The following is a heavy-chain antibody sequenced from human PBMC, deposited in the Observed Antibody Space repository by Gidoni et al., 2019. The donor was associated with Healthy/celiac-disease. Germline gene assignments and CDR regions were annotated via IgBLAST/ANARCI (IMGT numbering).Heavy chain of an antibody. CDR2: IYYSGST. CDR3: ASSQLPGVIASPGFGWFDP. D-gene: IGHD3-10*01. CDR1: GGSISSGGYY. V-gene: IGHV4-31*03. J-gene: IGHJ5*02. Sequence: QVQLQESGPGLVKPSQTLSLTCTVSGGSISSGGYYWSWIRQNPGKGLEWIGYIYYSGSTYYNPSLKSRVTISVDTSKNQFSLKLSSVTAADTAVYYCASSQLPGVIASPGFGWFDPWGQGTLVTVSS.